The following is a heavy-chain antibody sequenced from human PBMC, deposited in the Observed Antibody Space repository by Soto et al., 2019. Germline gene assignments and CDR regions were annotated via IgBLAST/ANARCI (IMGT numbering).Heavy chain of an antibody. CDR2: ISSSSSYI. CDR3: ARDFSGPAYYYGMDV. J-gene: IGHJ6*02. V-gene: IGHV3-21*01. Sequence: PGGSLRLSCAASGFTFSSYSMNWVRQAPGKGLEWVSSISSSSSYIYYADSVKGRFTISRDNAKNSLYLQMNSLRAEDTAVYYCARDFSGPAYYYGMDVWGQRPTVTVSS. CDR1: GFTFSSYS. D-gene: IGHD1-1*01.